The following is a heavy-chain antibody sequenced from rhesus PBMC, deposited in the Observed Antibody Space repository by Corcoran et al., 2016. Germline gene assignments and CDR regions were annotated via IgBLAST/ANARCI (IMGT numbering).Heavy chain of an antibody. J-gene: IGHJ6*01. D-gene: IGHD3-3*01. CDR1: GFPFGSYA. V-gene: IGHV1-198*02. CDR2: IIPLVGVT. Sequence: QVQLVQSGAEVKKPGASVKVSCKASGFPFGSYAISWVRQSPGPGLAWMVVIIPLVGVTNYAEKSQGRVTLIADTSTSTAYMELSSLRSEDTAVYYCARVPVGVLQFLELLPNYGLDSWGQGVVVTVSS. CDR3: ARVPVGVLQFLELLPNYGLDS.